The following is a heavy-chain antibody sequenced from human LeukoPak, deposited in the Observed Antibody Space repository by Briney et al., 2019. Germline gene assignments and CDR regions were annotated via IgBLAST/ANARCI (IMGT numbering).Heavy chain of an antibody. CDR1: EFTFSSYW. CDR3: ARVHSGSWGYFDY. CDR2: IKEDGSQK. J-gene: IGHJ4*02. D-gene: IGHD6-6*01. V-gene: IGHV3-7*01. Sequence: GGSLRLSCAASEFTFSSYWMSWVRQAPGKGLEWVANIKEDGSQKYYVDSVKGRLTISRDNAKNSLYLQMNSLRAEDTAVYYCARVHSGSWGYFDYWGQGTLVTVSS.